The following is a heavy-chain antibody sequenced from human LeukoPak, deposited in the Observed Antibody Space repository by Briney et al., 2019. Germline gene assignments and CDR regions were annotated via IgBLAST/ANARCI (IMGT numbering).Heavy chain of an antibody. J-gene: IGHJ4*02. CDR3: AKDPNYDILTGYRDPSDYFDY. CDR1: GFTFSSYS. D-gene: IGHD3-9*01. CDR2: ISSSSSYI. Sequence: GGSLRLSCAASGFTFSSYSMNWVRQAPGKGLEWVSSISSSSSYIYYADSMKGRFTISRDNAKNSLYLQMNSLRAEDTAVYYCAKDPNYDILTGYRDPSDYFDYWGQGTLVTVSS. V-gene: IGHV3-21*01.